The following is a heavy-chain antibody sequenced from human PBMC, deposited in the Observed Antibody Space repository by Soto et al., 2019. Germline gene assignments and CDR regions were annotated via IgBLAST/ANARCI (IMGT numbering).Heavy chain of an antibody. CDR2: ISYDGSNK. CDR3: ARDREIQLWTRIRKNYYYGMDV. J-gene: IGHJ6*02. D-gene: IGHD5-18*01. CDR1: GFTFSSYA. V-gene: IGHV3-30-3*01. Sequence: QVQLVESGGGVVQPGRSLRLSCAASGFTFSSYAMHWVRQAPGKGLEWVAVISYDGSNKYYADSVKGRFTISRDNSKNTLYLQMNSLRAEDTAVYYCARDREIQLWTRIRKNYYYGMDVWGQGTTVTVSS.